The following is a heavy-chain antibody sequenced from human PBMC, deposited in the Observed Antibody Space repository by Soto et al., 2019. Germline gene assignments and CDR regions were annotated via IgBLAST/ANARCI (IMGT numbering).Heavy chain of an antibody. CDR3: AKVSYYDFWSGYYFDY. V-gene: IGHV3-23*01. D-gene: IGHD3-3*01. J-gene: IGHJ4*02. CDR2: ISGSGGST. Sequence: GESLKISYAASGFTFSSYAMSWVRQAPGKGLEWVSAISGSGGSTYYADSVKGRFTISRDNSKNTLYLQMNSLRAEDTAVYYCAKVSYYDFWSGYYFDYWGQGTLVTVSS. CDR1: GFTFSSYA.